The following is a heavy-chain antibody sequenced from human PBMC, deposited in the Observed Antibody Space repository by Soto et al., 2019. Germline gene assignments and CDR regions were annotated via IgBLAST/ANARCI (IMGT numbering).Heavy chain of an antibody. V-gene: IGHV3-7*03. CDR1: GFSFGDYW. CDR3: AKLGSGYYTGLYFDY. D-gene: IGHD3-3*01. J-gene: IGHJ4*02. Sequence: GGSLRLSCAASGFSFGDYWMSWVRQAPGKGLEWVAHMKKDGSEKYYVDSVKGRFSVSRDNSKNSLYLQMDSLRAEDTAVYYCAKLGSGYYTGLYFDYWGQGTLVTVSS. CDR2: MKKDGSEK.